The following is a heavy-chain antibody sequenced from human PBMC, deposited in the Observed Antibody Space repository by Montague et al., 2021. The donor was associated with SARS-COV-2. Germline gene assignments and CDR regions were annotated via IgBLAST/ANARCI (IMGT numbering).Heavy chain of an antibody. D-gene: IGHD3-10*01. CDR3: ARLAVPTVVLPAAHHGSGSYVDS. CDR1: GDPIFSSRYD. CDR2: IYYSGTT. V-gene: IGHV4-39*01. J-gene: IGHJ4*02. Sequence: SXTLSLTCTVSGDPIFSSRYDWGWIRQPPGKGLEWIGTIYYSGTTYYNPSFQSRVTISVDTSKKQFFLKLNSVTAADTAVYYCARLAVPTVVLPAAHHGSGSYVDSWGQGTLLTVSS.